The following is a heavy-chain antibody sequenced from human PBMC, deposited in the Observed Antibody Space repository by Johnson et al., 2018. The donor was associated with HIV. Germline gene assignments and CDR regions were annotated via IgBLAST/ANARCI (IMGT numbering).Heavy chain of an antibody. D-gene: IGHD3-22*01. J-gene: IGHJ3*02. CDR3: ARDGYYYDGSGYHAFHI. CDR2: IYQDGSEK. V-gene: IGHV3-7*01. Sequence: MLLVESGGGLVQPGGSLRLSCAASGFTFSSYCMTWVRQAPGKGLEWVAIIYQDGSEKYYLDSVKGRFTISRDNAKDSLYLQMNSLRAEDTAVYYCARDGYYYDGSGYHAFHIWGQGTMVIVSS. CDR1: GFTFSSYC.